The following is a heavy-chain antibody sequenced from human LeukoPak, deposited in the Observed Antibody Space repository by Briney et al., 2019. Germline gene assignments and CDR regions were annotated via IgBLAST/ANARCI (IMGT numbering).Heavy chain of an antibody. D-gene: IGHD6-19*01. CDR2: INHSGST. CDR3: ARTGPRQLIDY. CDR1: GGSFSGYY. Sequence: SETLSLTCAVYGGSFSGYYWSWIRQPPGKGLEWIGEINHSGSTNYNPSLKSRVTISVDTSKNQFSLKLSSVTAADTAVYYCARTGPRQLIDYWGQGILVTVSS. J-gene: IGHJ4*02. V-gene: IGHV4-34*01.